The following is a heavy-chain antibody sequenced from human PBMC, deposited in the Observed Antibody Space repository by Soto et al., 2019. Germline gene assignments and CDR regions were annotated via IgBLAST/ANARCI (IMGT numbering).Heavy chain of an antibody. CDR1: GYTFTKYG. J-gene: IGHJ3*02. Sequence: ASVKVSCNASGYTFTKYGINWVRQAPGQGLEWMGWISAFNGHTDYAPNFRGRVAMTTDPSTSTAYMELTTLRSGDTAMYYCARHRGVVIPAASPDGFDILGEGTRVNVSS. CDR2: ISAFNGHT. CDR3: ARHRGVVIPAASPDGFDI. V-gene: IGHV1-18*01. D-gene: IGHD2-2*01.